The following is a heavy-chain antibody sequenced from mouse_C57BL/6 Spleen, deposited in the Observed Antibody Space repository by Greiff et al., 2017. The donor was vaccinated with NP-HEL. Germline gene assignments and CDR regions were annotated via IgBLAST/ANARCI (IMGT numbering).Heavy chain of an antibody. CDR1: GYSFTGYY. V-gene: IGHV1-42*01. J-gene: IGHJ2*01. D-gene: IGHD2-4*01. Sequence: EVQLQQSGPELVKPGASVKISCKASGYSFTGYYMNWVKQSPEKSLEWIGEINPSTGGTTYNQKFKAKATLTVDKSSSTAYMQLKSLTSEDSAVYYCARGDYDIDYWGQGTTLTVSS. CDR2: INPSTGGT. CDR3: ARGDYDIDY.